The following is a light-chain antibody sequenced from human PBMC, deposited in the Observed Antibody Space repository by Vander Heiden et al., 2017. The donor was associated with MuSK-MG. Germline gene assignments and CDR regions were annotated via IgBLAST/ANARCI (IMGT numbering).Light chain of an antibody. CDR2: KAS. J-gene: IGKJ2*01. V-gene: IGKV1-5*03. CDR3: QQVDYFPFT. CDR1: QNIYDR. Sequence: DIQLTQSPSTLSASVGDRVTITCRTSQNIYDRLAWYQQKPGRAPDLLLYKASGLERGVPSRFSGSDSATEFTLTISSVQPDDFATYYCQQVDYFPFTFGQGTKMEIK.